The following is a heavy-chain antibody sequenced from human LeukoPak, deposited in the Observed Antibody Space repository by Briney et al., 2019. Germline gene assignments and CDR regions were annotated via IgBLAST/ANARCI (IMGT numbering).Heavy chain of an antibody. Sequence: PGGSLRLSCAASGFTFSSYSMNWVRQAPGKGLEWVSSISSSSSYIYYADSVKGRFTISRDNAKNSLYLQMNGLRAEDTAVYYCARQGDELNSGLTFDYWGQGTLVTVSS. V-gene: IGHV3-21*01. CDR3: ARQGDELNSGLTFDY. CDR2: ISSSSSYI. J-gene: IGHJ4*02. CDR1: GFTFSSYS. D-gene: IGHD3-22*01.